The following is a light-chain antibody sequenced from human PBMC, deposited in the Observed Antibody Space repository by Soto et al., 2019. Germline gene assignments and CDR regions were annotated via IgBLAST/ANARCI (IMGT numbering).Light chain of an antibody. CDR1: QIIYSW. CDR3: LQYFDYYRT. V-gene: IGKV1-5*03. Sequence: DIQMTQSPSTLSASVGDSVTITCRASQIIYSWLAWYQQKPGNAPKLLIYKSSTVERGVPSRFSGSGSETEFTLIITSLQPDDCATYCCLQYFDYYRTFGQGTKVEIK. CDR2: KSS. J-gene: IGKJ1*01.